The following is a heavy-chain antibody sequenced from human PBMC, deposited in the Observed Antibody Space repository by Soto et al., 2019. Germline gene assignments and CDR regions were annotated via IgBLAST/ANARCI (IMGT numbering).Heavy chain of an antibody. CDR1: GFTFND. J-gene: IGHJ3*02. CDR3: VKDRSGWGSFDI. V-gene: IGHV3-23*01. D-gene: IGHD3-16*01. CDR2: ITGGGHT. Sequence: EVQVLESGGGLVQPGGSLRLSCSASGFTFNDINWVRQAPGKGLEWISRITGGGHTDYVDSVKGRFTISRDNSKNTGYLQMNSRRVDDTAVYYCVKDRSGWGSFDIWGQGTVVTVSS.